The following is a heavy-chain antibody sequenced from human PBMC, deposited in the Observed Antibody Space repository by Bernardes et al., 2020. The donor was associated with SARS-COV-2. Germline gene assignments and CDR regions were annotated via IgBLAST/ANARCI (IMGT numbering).Heavy chain of an antibody. CDR2: IYYTGST. CDR3: ARGPIPYDRSDWTIDY. CDR1: GGSINSGDYY. Sequence: SETLSLTCSVSGGSINSGDYYWSWIRQPPGKGLEWIGYIYYTGSTYYNPSLKSPVIISIDTSKNQFSLRLTSVTAADTAVYYCARGPIPYDRSDWTIDYWGQGTLVTVSS. V-gene: IGHV4-30-4*01. D-gene: IGHD3-22*01. J-gene: IGHJ4*02.